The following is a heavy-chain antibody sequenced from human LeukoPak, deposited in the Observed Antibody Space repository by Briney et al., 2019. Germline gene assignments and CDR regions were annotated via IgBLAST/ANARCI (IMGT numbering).Heavy chain of an antibody. J-gene: IGHJ4*02. CDR2: ISFNGDTT. CDR1: GFTFSRYA. V-gene: IGHV3-30-3*01. D-gene: IGHD2/OR15-2a*01. CDR3: ARDLSEKYSSDY. Sequence: SLRLSCAASGFTFSRYAMHWARQAPGKGLEWVTFISFNGDTTYYADSVKGRFTISRDNSKRMVYLQMNSLRAEDTAVYYCARDLSEKYSSDYWGQGTLVTVSS.